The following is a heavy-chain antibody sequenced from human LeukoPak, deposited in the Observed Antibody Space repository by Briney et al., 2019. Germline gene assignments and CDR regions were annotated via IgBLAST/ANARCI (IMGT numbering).Heavy chain of an antibody. Sequence: ASVKVSCKASGYTFTGYYMHWVRQAPGQGLEWMGWINPHSGGTNYAQKFQGGVTMTRDTSITAAYMELSSLRSDDTAVYYCARDVGEYCSSTNCYASHYWGQGTLVTVSS. V-gene: IGHV1-2*02. CDR2: INPHSGGT. D-gene: IGHD2-2*01. CDR3: ARDVGEYCSSTNCYASHY. J-gene: IGHJ4*02. CDR1: GYTFTGYY.